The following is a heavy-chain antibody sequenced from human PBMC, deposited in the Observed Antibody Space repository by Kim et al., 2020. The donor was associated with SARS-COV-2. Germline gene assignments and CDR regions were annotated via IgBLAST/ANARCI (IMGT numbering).Heavy chain of an antibody. J-gene: IGHJ6*02. Sequence: NPPRTSRVTISVTTSKNQFSLTLSSVTAADTAVYYCARSDYAYYYSGMDVWGQGTTVTVSS. V-gene: IGHV4-59*01. D-gene: IGHD4-17*01. CDR3: ARSDYAYYYSGMDV.